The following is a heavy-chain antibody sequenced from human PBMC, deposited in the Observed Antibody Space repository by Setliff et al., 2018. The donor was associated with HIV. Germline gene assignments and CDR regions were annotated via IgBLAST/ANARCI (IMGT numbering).Heavy chain of an antibody. J-gene: IGHJ4*02. CDR3: ATVSTGGEYKA. CDR2: INPNNGAT. V-gene: IGHV1-2*06. Sequence: ASVKVSCKGSGYKFTIYFMHWVREAPGQGLEWMGRINPNNGATNYAQNFQGRVTMTRDTSISTAFMELSNLTSNDTAIYYCATVSTGGEYKARGQGTLVTVSS. D-gene: IGHD3-16*01. CDR1: GYKFTIYF.